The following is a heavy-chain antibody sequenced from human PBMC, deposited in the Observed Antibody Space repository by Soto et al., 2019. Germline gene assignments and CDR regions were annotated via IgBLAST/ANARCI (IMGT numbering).Heavy chain of an antibody. J-gene: IGHJ3*02. CDR1: GGSISSYY. V-gene: IGHV4-59*01. CDR2: IYYSGST. CDR3: GGGEAWGGGAFDI. D-gene: IGHD3-16*01. Sequence: SETLSLTCTVSGGSISSYYWSWIRQPPGKGLEWIGYIYYSGSTNYNPSLKSRVTISVDTSKNQFSLKLSSVTAADTAVDYCGGGEAWGGGAFDIWGQGTMVTVSS.